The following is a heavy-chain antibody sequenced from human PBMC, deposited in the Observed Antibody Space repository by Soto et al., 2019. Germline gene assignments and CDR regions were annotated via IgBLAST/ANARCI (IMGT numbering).Heavy chain of an antibody. Sequence: QVHLVQSGGEVKKSGASVKVSCKTSGYPFISYGITWVRQAPGQGLEWMGWINAYKDNTTYAQKFQGRVTMTTDTSTNTAYMELRTLRSDDTAVYYCAFLEWSDYYNYYMDVWGKGTTVTVSS. CDR2: INAYKDNT. V-gene: IGHV1-18*01. CDR1: GYPFISYG. J-gene: IGHJ6*03. CDR3: AFLEWSDYYNYYMDV. D-gene: IGHD3-3*01.